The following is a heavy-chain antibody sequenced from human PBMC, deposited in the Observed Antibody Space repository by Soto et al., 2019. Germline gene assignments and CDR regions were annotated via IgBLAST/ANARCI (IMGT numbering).Heavy chain of an antibody. CDR2: ISSSSSTI. D-gene: IGHD2-2*01. J-gene: IGHJ5*02. CDR1: GFTFSSYS. Sequence: GGSLRLSCAASGFTFSSYSMNWVRQAPGKGLEWVSYISSSSSTIYYADSVKGRFTISRDNAKNSLYLQMNSLRAEDTAVYYWARDHQVVVLSNWFDPWGQGTLVTVSS. CDR3: ARDHQVVVLSNWFDP. V-gene: IGHV3-48*01.